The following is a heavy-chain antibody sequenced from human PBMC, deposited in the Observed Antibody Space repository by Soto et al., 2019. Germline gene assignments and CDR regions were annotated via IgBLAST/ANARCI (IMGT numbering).Heavy chain of an antibody. J-gene: IGHJ4*02. D-gene: IGHD3-10*01. CDR1: GYTFTSYD. Sequence: ASVKVSCKASGYTFTSYDINWVRQATGQGLEWMGWMNPNSGNTGYAQKFQGRVTMTRNTSISTAYMELSSLRSEDTAVYYCGLNYYGSGEFDYWGQGTLVTVSS. V-gene: IGHV1-8*01. CDR3: GLNYYGSGEFDY. CDR2: MNPNSGNT.